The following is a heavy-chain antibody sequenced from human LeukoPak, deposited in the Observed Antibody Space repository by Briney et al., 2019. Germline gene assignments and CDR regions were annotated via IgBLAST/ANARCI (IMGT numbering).Heavy chain of an antibody. CDR3: ARDSAASGSTSFDH. V-gene: IGHV3-11*01. D-gene: IGHD6-13*01. CDR1: GFTFSDYY. Sequence: PGGSLRLSCAASGFTFSDYYMSWIRQAPGKGLEWVSYISGSGSNIFYADSVKGRFTISRDNAKNSLYLQMNSLRAEDTAVYYCARDSAASGSTSFDHWGQGTLVTVSS. J-gene: IGHJ4*02. CDR2: ISGSGSNI.